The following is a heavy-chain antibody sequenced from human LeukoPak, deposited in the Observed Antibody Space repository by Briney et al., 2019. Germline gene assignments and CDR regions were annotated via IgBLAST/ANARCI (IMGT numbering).Heavy chain of an antibody. CDR3: AKELRQLVPLRLFDY. CDR2: IKQDGSEK. CDR1: GFTFSSYW. J-gene: IGHJ4*02. Sequence: PGGSLRLSCAASGFTFSSYWMTWVRQAPGKGLEWVANIKQDGSEKYYVDSVKGRFTISRDNSKNTLYLQMNSLRAEDTAVYYCAKELRQLVPLRLFDYWGQGTLVTVSS. D-gene: IGHD6-6*01. V-gene: IGHV3-7*03.